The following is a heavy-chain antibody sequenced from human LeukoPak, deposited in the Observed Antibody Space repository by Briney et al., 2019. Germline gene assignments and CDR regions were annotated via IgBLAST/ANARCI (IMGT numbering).Heavy chain of an antibody. Sequence: SETLSLTCTVSGGSISSYYWSWIRQPPGKGLEWIGYIYYSGSTNYNPSLKSRVTISVDTSKNQFSLKLSSVTAADTAVYYCARDPRITARLGGYYYYGMDVWSQGTTVTVSS. CDR1: GGSISSYY. V-gene: IGHV4-59*01. CDR2: IYYSGST. J-gene: IGHJ6*02. CDR3: ARDPRITARLGGYYYYGMDV. D-gene: IGHD6-6*01.